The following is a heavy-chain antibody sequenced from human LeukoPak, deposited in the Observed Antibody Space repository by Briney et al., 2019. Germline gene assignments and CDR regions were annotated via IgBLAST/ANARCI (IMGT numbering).Heavy chain of an antibody. J-gene: IGHJ3*02. V-gene: IGHV6-1*01. D-gene: IGHD3-10*01. Sequence: SQTLSLTCAISGDSVSSNSAAWNWLRQSPSRGLEWLGRTYYRSKWYNDYAVSVKSRITINPDTSKNQFSLQLNSVTPEDTAVYYCARVESRRFGEFYDAFDIWGQGTMVTVST. CDR3: ARVESRRFGEFYDAFDI. CDR1: GDSVSSNSAA. CDR2: TYYRSKWYN.